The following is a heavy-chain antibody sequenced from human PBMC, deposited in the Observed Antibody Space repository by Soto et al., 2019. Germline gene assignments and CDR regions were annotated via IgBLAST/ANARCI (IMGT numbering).Heavy chain of an antibody. J-gene: IGHJ6*02. CDR1: GGSVSSGSYY. Sequence: SETLSLTCTVSGGSVSSGSYYWSWIRQPPGKGLEWIGYIYYSGSTNYNPSLKSRVTISVDTSKNQFSLKLSSVTAADTAVYYCAREEYYYDSSGPGVYGMDVWGQGTTVTVSS. CDR3: AREEYYYDSSGPGVYGMDV. CDR2: IYYSGST. V-gene: IGHV4-61*01. D-gene: IGHD3-22*01.